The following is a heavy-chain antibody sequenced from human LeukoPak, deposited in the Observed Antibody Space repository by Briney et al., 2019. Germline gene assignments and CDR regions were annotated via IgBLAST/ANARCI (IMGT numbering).Heavy chain of an antibody. Sequence: SETLSLTCTVSGGSITSSYWSWIRQPPGKGLEWIGYIYYSGSTNYNPSLKSRVTISVDTSKNQFSLKLSSVTAADTAVYYCARGKGGCSGGSCYSNWFDPWGQGTLVTVSS. CDR3: ARGKGGCSGGSCYSNWFDP. CDR1: GGSITSSY. J-gene: IGHJ5*02. CDR2: IYYSGST. D-gene: IGHD2-15*01. V-gene: IGHV4-59*01.